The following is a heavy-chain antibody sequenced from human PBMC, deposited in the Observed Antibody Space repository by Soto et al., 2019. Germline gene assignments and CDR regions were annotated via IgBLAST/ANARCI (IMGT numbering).Heavy chain of an antibody. Sequence: GGSLRLSRAASGFTFSSYGMHWVRQAPGKGLEWVAVISYDGSNKYYADSVKGRFTISRDNSKNTLYLQMNSLRAEDTAVYYCAKALGRLRYYYYMDVWGKGTTVTVSS. CDR3: AKALGRLRYYYYMDV. D-gene: IGHD2-15*01. CDR2: ISYDGSNK. CDR1: GFTFSSYG. J-gene: IGHJ6*03. V-gene: IGHV3-30*18.